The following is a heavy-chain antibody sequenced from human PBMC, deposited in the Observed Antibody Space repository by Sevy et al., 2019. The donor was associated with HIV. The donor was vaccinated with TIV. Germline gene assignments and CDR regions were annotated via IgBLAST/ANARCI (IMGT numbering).Heavy chain of an antibody. CDR1: GFTFRPYW. V-gene: IGHV3-7*01. J-gene: IGHJ4*02. CDR3: ARGEGLDC. Sequence: GGSLRLSCAASGFTFRPYWMTWVRQAPGKGLEWVANIRPDGSDKYYVDSVKGRFAISRDNAKNSLYLQMNSLRADDTAMYYCARGEGLDCWGQGALVTVS. CDR2: IRPDGSDK.